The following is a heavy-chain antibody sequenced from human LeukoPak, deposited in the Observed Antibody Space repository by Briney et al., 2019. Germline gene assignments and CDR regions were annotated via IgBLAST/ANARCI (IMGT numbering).Heavy chain of an antibody. CDR3: AKEKVPAARRGWFDP. J-gene: IGHJ5*02. V-gene: IGHV3-30*02. D-gene: IGHD2-2*01. Sequence: GGSLRLXCAASGFTFSSYGMHWVRQAPGKVLEWVAFIRYDGSNKYYADSVKGRFTISRDNSKNTLYLQMNSLRAEDTAVYYCAKEKVPAARRGWFDPWGQGTLVTVSS. CDR2: IRYDGSNK. CDR1: GFTFSSYG.